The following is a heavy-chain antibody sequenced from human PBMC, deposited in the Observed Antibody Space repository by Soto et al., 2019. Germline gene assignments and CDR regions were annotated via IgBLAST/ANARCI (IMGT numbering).Heavy chain of an antibody. D-gene: IGHD3-3*01. J-gene: IGHJ6*02. Sequence: ASVKVSCKASGYTFTGYYMHWVRQAPGQGXEWMGWINPNSGGTNYAQKFQGRVTMTRDTSISTAYMELSRLRSDDTAVYYCARDTPYYDFWSGYNRGGYRMDVWGQGTTVTVSS. V-gene: IGHV1-2*02. CDR3: ARDTPYYDFWSGYNRGGYRMDV. CDR2: INPNSGGT. CDR1: GYTFTGYY.